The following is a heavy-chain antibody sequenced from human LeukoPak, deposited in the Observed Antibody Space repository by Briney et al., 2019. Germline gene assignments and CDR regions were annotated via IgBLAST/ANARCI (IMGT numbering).Heavy chain of an antibody. Sequence: SQTLSLTCAISGDSVSSNSAAWNWIRQSPSRGLEWLGRTYYRSKWYNDYAVSVKSRITINPDTSKNQFSLQPNSVTPEDTAVYYCAKGTYYYGSGSYYNSIYYFDYWGQGTLVTVSS. CDR3: AKGTYYYGSGSYYNSIYYFDY. V-gene: IGHV6-1*01. CDR2: TYYRSKWYN. J-gene: IGHJ4*02. D-gene: IGHD3-10*01. CDR1: GDSVSSNSAA.